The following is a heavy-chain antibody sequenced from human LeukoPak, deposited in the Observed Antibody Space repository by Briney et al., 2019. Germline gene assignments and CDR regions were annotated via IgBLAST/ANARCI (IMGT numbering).Heavy chain of an antibody. D-gene: IGHD3-3*02. V-gene: IGHV3-21*01. Sequence: PGESLRLSCAASGFTFSSYSMNWVRQAPGKGLEWVSSISSGSSYTYFADSVKGRFTISRDNAKNSLYLQMNSLRAEDTAVYYCARGDKYIAFSPPLQGFDYWGQGTLVTVSS. CDR3: ARGDKYIAFSPPLQGFDY. CDR1: GFTFSSYS. CDR2: ISSGSSYT. J-gene: IGHJ4*02.